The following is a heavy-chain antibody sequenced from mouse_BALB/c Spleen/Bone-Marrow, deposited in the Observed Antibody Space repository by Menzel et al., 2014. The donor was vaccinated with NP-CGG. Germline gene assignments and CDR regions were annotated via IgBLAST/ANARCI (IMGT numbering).Heavy chain of an antibody. CDR1: GYTFTEYT. CDR3: ARCRVYYYAN. J-gene: IGHJ2*01. V-gene: IGHV1-18*01. CDR2: IDPNNGGT. D-gene: IGHD1-1*01. Sequence: VQLKESGPELVKPGASVKISCKTSGYTFTEYTMHWVKQSHGKSLGWIGGIDPNNGGTSYNQKFKGKATLTVDKSSSTAYMELRSLTSEDSAVYYCARCRVYYYANWGQGTTLTVSS.